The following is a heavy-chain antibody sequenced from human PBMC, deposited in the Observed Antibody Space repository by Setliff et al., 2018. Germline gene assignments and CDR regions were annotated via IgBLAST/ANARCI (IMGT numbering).Heavy chain of an antibody. CDR2: VYSDGNT. CDR1: VDLILDHW. Sequence: SQTLSLTCSVSVDLILDHWWTWIRQPAGKGLEWIGQVYSDGNTKYNPSLSNRVTISVDRSSNQFSLELSSVNAADTAVYYCARAREGGFLEWAPFDFWGRGMQVTVSS. V-gene: IGHV4-4*07. D-gene: IGHD3-3*01. J-gene: IGHJ4*01. CDR3: ARAREGGFLEWAPFDF.